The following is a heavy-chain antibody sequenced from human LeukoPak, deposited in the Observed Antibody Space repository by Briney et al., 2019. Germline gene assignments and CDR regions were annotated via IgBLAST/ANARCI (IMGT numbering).Heavy chain of an antibody. CDR2: ISSDGSNK. Sequence: PGRSLRLSCVASGFTFSSYAMHWVRQAPGKGLEWVALISSDGSNKYYADSVKGRFTISRDNSKNTLYLQMNSLRAEDTAVYYCARGGVYSSGSYCLYYFDYWGQGTLVTVSS. J-gene: IGHJ4*02. CDR3: ARGGVYSSGSYCLYYFDY. D-gene: IGHD6-19*01. V-gene: IGHV3-30-3*01. CDR1: GFTFSSYA.